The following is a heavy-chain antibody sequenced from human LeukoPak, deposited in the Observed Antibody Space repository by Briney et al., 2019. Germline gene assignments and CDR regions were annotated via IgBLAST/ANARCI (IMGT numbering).Heavy chain of an antibody. J-gene: IGHJ4*02. CDR1: GFTFSSDG. Sequence: PGGSLRLSCAASGFTFSSDGMHWVRQAPGKGLEWVSFIRSDGSNKYYADSVKGRFTISRDNSKNTLYLQMNSLRAEDTAVYYCAKDSDTVTTRGLFAYWGQGTLVTVSS. CDR2: IRSDGSNK. CDR3: AKDSDTVTTRGLFAY. D-gene: IGHD4-17*01. V-gene: IGHV3-30*02.